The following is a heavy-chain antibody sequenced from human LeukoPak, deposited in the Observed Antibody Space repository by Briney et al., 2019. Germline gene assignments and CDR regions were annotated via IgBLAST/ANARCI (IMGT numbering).Heavy chain of an antibody. CDR2: IRYDGSNK. V-gene: IGHV3-30*02. J-gene: IGHJ3*02. Sequence: GGSLRLSCATSGFTFSTSGMHWVRQAPGKGLEWVAFIRYDGSNKYHADSVKGRFTISRDNSKNTLYLQMNSLRAEDTAVYYCAKGDYGWYSGSPDIWGQGTMVTVSS. D-gene: IGHD1-26*01. CDR1: GFTFSTSG. CDR3: AKGDYGWYSGSPDI.